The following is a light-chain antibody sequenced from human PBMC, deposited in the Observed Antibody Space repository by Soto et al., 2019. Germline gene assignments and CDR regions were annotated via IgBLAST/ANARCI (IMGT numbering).Light chain of an antibody. CDR3: QQDGSSPPVT. CDR1: QSVSSSY. V-gene: IGKV3-20*01. CDR2: GAS. Sequence: EIVLTQSPGTLSLSPGERATLSCRASQSVSSSYLAWYQQKPGQAPRLLIYGASGRATGIPDRFRGSGAGTAFTPTISRLEPEGFAVYYCQQDGSSPPVTFGQGTRLEIK. J-gene: IGKJ5*01.